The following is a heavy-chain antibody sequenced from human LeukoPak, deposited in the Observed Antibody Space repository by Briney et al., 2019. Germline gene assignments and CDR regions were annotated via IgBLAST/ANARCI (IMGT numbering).Heavy chain of an antibody. D-gene: IGHD3-3*01. V-gene: IGHV1-18*01. CDR2: ISAYNGNT. Sequence: GASVKVSCKASGYTFTSYGISWVRQAPGQGLEWMGWISAYNGNTNYAQKLQGRVTMTTDTSTSTAYMELRSLRSDDTAVYYCARLGDPFWSGYYGNWFDPWGQGTLVTVSS. CDR3: ARLGDPFWSGYYGNWFDP. J-gene: IGHJ5*02. CDR1: GYTFTSYG.